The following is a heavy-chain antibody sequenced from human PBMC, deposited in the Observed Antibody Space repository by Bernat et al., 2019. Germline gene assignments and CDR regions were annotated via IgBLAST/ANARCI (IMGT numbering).Heavy chain of an antibody. Sequence: QVQLVESGGGVVQPGRSLRLSCAASGFTFSSYGLHCVRQAPGKGLEWVAVIWCDGSNKYYADSVKGRLTISRDNSKNTLYLQMNSLRAEDTAVYYCARDKAYGVFDYWGQGTLVTVSS. D-gene: IGHD4-17*01. CDR2: IWCDGSNK. J-gene: IGHJ4*02. CDR1: GFTFSSYG. CDR3: ARDKAYGVFDY. V-gene: IGHV3-33*01.